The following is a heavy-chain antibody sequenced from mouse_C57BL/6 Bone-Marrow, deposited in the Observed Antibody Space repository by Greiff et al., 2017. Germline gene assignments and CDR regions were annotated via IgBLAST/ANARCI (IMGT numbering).Heavy chain of an antibody. D-gene: IGHD1-1*01. CDR1: GFNIKDYY. V-gene: IGHV14-2*01. Sequence: VKLQQSGAELVKPGASVKLSCTASGFNIKDYYMHWVQQRTEQGLEWIGRIDPEDGEPKYAPTFQGQATKTADTSYNTACLQVSSLTSEDTAVNYCALLLRRAYWGQGTLVTVAA. CDR2: IDPEDGEP. J-gene: IGHJ3*01. CDR3: ALLLRRAY.